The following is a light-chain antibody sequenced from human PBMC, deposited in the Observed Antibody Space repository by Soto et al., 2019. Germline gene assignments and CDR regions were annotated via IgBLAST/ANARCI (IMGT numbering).Light chain of an antibody. CDR3: SSYTRTSSYV. J-gene: IGLJ7*01. CDR2: EVS. V-gene: IGLV2-14*01. CDR1: SSDIGNYDY. Sequence: QSALTQPASVSGSPGQSITISCTGTSSDIGNYDYVSWFQQHPGKAPKLLISEVSNRPSGVSYRFSGSKSGTTASLTISGLRAEDEADYYCSSYTRTSSYVFGGGTQLTVL.